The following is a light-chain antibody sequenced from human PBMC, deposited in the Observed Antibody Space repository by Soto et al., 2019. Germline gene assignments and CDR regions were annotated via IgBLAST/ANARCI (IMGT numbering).Light chain of an antibody. CDR3: QSYDGSLSGSV. J-gene: IGLJ2*01. CDR2: GNN. V-gene: IGLV1-40*01. Sequence: QSVLTQPPSVSGAPGQRVTISCTGSDSNIGAGYDVHWYQQLPGSAPKLLIFGNNDRPSGVPDRFSGSNSGTSASLAITGLQAEDEADYYCQSYDGSLSGSVFGGGTKLTVL. CDR1: DSNIGAGYD.